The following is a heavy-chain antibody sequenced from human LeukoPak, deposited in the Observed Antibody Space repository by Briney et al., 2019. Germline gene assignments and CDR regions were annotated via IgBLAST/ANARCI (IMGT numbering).Heavy chain of an antibody. J-gene: IGHJ5*01. CDR2: INANSGTT. CDR3: AKPISGGLAVTADWFHP. CDR1: GFAFSFYA. Sequence: QPGGSLRLSCAASGFAFSFYAMSWLRQPPGKGLEWVSTINANSGTTSYAASVRGRFTISRDNSKNTLYLQVNTPRADDTATYYCAKPISGGLAVTADWFHPWGQGTLVVVSS. D-gene: IGHD6-19*01. V-gene: IGHV3-23*01.